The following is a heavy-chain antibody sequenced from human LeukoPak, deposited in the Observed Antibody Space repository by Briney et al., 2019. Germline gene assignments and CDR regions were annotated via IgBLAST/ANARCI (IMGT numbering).Heavy chain of an antibody. CDR3: ARPYCSSTSCYQGYWYFDL. CDR2: IYYSGST. CDR1: GGSISSSSYY. V-gene: IGHV4-39*01. J-gene: IGHJ2*01. Sequence: SETLSLTCTVSGGSISSSSYYWGWIRQPPGKGLEWIGSIYYSGSTYYNPSLKSRVTISVDTSKNQFSLKLSSVTAADTAVYYCARPYCSSTSCYQGYWYFDLWGRGTLVTVSS. D-gene: IGHD2-2*01.